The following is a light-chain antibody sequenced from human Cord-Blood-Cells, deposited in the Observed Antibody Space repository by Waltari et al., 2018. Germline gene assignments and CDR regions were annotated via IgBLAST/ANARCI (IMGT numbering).Light chain of an antibody. CDR3: CSYAGSSTYV. CDR2: EGS. J-gene: IGLJ1*01. Sequence: QPALTQPASVSGSPGPSLTLSCTGTSSDVRSYNLVSWSQQHPGKAPKLMIYEGSKRHSGVSNRFSGSKSGNTASLTISGLQAEDEADDYCCSYAGSSTYVFGTGTKVTVL. CDR1: SSDVRSYNL. V-gene: IGLV2-23*01.